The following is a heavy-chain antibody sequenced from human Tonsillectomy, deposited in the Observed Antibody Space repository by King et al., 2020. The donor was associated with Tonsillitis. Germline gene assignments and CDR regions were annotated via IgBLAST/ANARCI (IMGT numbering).Heavy chain of an antibody. D-gene: IGHD2-21*02. CDR1: GGSISSYY. V-gene: IGHV4-59*01. CDR3: AETAAYGAFDI. J-gene: IGHJ3*02. Sequence: QLQESGPGLVKPSETLSLTCTVSGGSISSYYWSWIRQPPGEGLEWIWYIYYSGSTNYNPSLKSRVTISVDTSKNQISLKLSSVTAADTAVYYCAETAAYGAFDIWGQGTMVTVS. CDR2: IYYSGST.